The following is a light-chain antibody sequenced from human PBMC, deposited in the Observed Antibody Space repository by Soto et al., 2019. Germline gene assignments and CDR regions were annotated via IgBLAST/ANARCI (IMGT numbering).Light chain of an antibody. CDR2: GAS. CDR3: QLYGVSSWT. CDR1: QSVSSSY. V-gene: IGKV3-20*01. J-gene: IGKJ1*01. Sequence: EIVLTQSPGTLSLSPGERATLSCRASQSVSSSYLAWYQQKPGQAPRLLIFGASSRATGIPDRFSGSGSGTDFTLTISRLEPEDFAVYYCQLYGVSSWTFGQGTKVEIK.